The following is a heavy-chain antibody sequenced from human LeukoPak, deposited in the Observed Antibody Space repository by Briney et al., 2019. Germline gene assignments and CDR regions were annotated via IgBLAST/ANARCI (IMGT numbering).Heavy chain of an antibody. D-gene: IGHD5-12*01. CDR3: ARDNRRRATMTSGGGYFDY. J-gene: IGHJ4*02. CDR1: GGSISSGSYY. V-gene: IGHV4-61*02. Sequence: PSETLSLTCTVSGGSISSGSYYWSWIRQPAGKGLEWIGRIYTSGSTNYNPSLKSRVTISVDTSKNQFSLKLSSVTAADTAVYYCARDNRRRATMTSGGGYFDYSGQGTLVTVSS. CDR2: IYTSGST.